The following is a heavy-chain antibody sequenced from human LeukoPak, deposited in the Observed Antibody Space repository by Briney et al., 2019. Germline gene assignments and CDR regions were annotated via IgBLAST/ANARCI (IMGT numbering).Heavy chain of an antibody. V-gene: IGHV1-24*01. CDR3: ATGLWDSSGYPHVFDY. CDR1: GYTLTELP. Sequence: VASVKVSCKVSGYTLTELPMHWVRQAPGKGLEWMGGFDPEDGETIYAQKFQGRVTMTEDTSTDTAYMELSSLRSEDTAVYYCATGLWDSSGYPHVFDYWGQGTLVTVSS. CDR2: FDPEDGET. D-gene: IGHD3-22*01. J-gene: IGHJ4*02.